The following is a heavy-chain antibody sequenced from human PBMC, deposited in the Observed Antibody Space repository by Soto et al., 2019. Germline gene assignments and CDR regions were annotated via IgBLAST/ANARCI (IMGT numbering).Heavy chain of an antibody. V-gene: IGHV3-23*01. CDR3: AKDNEAARRSFYGMDV. CDR2: ISGSGGST. Sequence: GGSLRLSCAASGFTFSSYAMSWVRQAPGKGLEWVSAISGSGGSTYYADSVKGRFTISRDNSKNTLYLQMNSLRAEDTAVYYCAKDNEAARRSFYGMDVWGQGTTVTVSS. CDR1: GFTFSSYA. J-gene: IGHJ6*02. D-gene: IGHD6-6*01.